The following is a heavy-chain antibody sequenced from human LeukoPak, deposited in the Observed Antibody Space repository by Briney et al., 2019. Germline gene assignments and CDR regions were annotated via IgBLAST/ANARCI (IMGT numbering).Heavy chain of an antibody. D-gene: IGHD1-26*01. CDR1: GGSFSGYY. CDR3: ARSDGAGATDY. V-gene: IGHV4-59*01. CDR2: IYYTGST. Sequence: SETLSLTCAVYGGSFSGYYWSWIRQPPGKGLEWIGYIYYTGSTDYNPSLKSRVTISVDTSKNQLSLKLSSVTAADAAVYYCARSDGAGATDYWGQGTLVTVSS. J-gene: IGHJ4*02.